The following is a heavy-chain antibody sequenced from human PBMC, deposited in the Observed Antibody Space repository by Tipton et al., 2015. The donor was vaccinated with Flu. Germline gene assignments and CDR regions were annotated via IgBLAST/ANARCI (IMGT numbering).Heavy chain of an antibody. CDR2: MFHTGGT. V-gene: IGHV4-38-2*01. CDR3: ARHGGSSSGWPYFDS. J-gene: IGHJ4*02. CDR1: GYSMSRGAY. Sequence: LRLSCAVSGYSMSRGAYWAWIRQAPGKGLEWIGSMFHTGGTYHNPSLQSRVAISIDTSKNLLSLNLTSVTAADTAMYYCARHGGSSSGWPYFDSWGQGTLVTISS. D-gene: IGHD6-19*01.